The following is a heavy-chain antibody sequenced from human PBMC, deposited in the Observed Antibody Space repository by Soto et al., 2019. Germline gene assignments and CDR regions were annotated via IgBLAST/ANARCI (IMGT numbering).Heavy chain of an antibody. CDR2: IYTGDSDT. V-gene: IGHV5-51*01. CDR1: GYSFRNYW. J-gene: IGHJ4*02. Sequence: PGESLKISCEGSGYSFRNYWIGWERQVPGTXLEWVGIIYTGDSDTIYNPSFQGHVIISADKSISTAYLQWISLKASDTAIYYCARHDTTDYESRAHFYGDNWGQETLVTI. D-gene: IGHD3-22*01. CDR3: ARHDTTDYESRAHFYGDN.